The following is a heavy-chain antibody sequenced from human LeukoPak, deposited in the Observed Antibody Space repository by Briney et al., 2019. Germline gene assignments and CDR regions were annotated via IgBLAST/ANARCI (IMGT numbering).Heavy chain of an antibody. CDR2: ILHDGSNK. CDR1: GFVFGNYA. CDR3: ARDVEGGTFDI. D-gene: IGHD3-16*01. V-gene: IGHV3-30-3*01. J-gene: IGHJ3*02. Sequence: GGSLRLSCAASGFVFGNYAMHWVRQAPGKGLEWVAVILHDGSNKYYADSVKGRFTISRDNSKNTLFLHMNSLRAEDTAVYYCARDVEGGTFDIWGQGTTVTVSS.